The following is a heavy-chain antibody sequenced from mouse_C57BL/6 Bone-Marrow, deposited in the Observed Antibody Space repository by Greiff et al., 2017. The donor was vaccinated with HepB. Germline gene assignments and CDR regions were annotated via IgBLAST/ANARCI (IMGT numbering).Heavy chain of an antibody. J-gene: IGHJ4*01. CDR3: AISVTGTYAMDY. CDR1: GFTFSDYY. Sequence: VQLKESGGGLVQPGGSLKLSCAASGFTFSDYYMYWVRQTPEKRLEWVAYISNGGGSTYYPDTVKGRFTISRDNAKNTLYLQMSRLKSEDTAMYYCAISVTGTYAMDYWGQGTSVTVSS. V-gene: IGHV5-12*01. CDR2: ISNGGGST. D-gene: IGHD4-1*01.